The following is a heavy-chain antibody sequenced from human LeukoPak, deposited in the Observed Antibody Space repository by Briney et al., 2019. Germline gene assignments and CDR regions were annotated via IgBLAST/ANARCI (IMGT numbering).Heavy chain of an antibody. V-gene: IGHV1-24*01. CDR1: GYTLTELS. CDR3: ARVSSSWSGSFGY. CDR2: FDPEDGET. Sequence: ASVKVSCKVSGYTLTELSMHWVRQAPGKGLEWMGGFDPEDGETIYAQKFQGRVTITRDTSASTAYMELSTLRSEDTAVYYCARVSSSWSGSFGYWGQGTLVTVSS. J-gene: IGHJ4*02. D-gene: IGHD6-13*01.